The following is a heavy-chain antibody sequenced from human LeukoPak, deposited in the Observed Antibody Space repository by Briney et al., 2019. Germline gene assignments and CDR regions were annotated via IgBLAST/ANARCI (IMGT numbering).Heavy chain of an antibody. V-gene: IGHV3-23*01. Sequence: GGSLRLSCAASGFTFDDYAMHWVRQAPGKGLEWVSNISGSGSGGSGSGGSTYYADSVKGRFTISRDNSKNTVYLQMNGLRAEDTALYYCAKGPLAVVPAFKTKYYFDSWGQGTLVTVSS. CDR1: GFTFDDYA. CDR3: AKGPLAVVPAFKTKYYFDS. J-gene: IGHJ4*02. D-gene: IGHD2-2*01. CDR2: ISGSGSGGSGSGGST.